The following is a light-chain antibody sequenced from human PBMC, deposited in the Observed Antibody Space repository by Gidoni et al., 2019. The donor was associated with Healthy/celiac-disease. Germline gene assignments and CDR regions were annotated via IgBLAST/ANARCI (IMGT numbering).Light chain of an antibody. CDR3: QQYGSSPRT. J-gene: IGKJ1*01. Sequence: IVLTQSPGTLSLAPGERATLSCRASQSVSSSYLAWYQQKPGQAPRLLIYGASSRATGIPDRCSGSGSGTDFTLTISRLELEDFAVYYCQQYGSSPRTFGQGTKVEIK. CDR1: QSVSSSY. V-gene: IGKV3-20*01. CDR2: GAS.